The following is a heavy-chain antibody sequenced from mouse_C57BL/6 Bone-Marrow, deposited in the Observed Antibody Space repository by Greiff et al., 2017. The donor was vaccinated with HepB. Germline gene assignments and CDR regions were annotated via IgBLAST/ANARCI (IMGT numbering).Heavy chain of an antibody. CDR3: TTDGSSSAWFAY. J-gene: IGHJ3*01. V-gene: IGHV14-4*01. CDR1: GFNIKDDY. CDR2: IDPENGDT. D-gene: IGHD1-1*01. Sequence: QLQQSGAELVRPGASVKLSCTASGFNIKDDYMHWVKQRPEQGLEWIGWIDPENGDTEYASKFQGKATITADTSSNTAYLQLSSLTSEDTAVYYCTTDGSSSAWFAYWGQGTLVTVSA.